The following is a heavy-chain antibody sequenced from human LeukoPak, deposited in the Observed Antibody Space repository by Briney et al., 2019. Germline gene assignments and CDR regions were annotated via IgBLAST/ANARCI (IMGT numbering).Heavy chain of an antibody. CDR2: IYYSGST. Sequence: SETLSLTCTVSGGSISSYYWSWIRQPPGKGLEWIGYIYYSGSTNYNPSLKSRVTISVDTSKNQFSLKLSSVTAADTAVYYCARATTYWYFDLWGRGTLVTVSS. V-gene: IGHV4-59*08. CDR3: ARATTYWYFDL. J-gene: IGHJ2*01. D-gene: IGHD1-14*01. CDR1: GGSISSYY.